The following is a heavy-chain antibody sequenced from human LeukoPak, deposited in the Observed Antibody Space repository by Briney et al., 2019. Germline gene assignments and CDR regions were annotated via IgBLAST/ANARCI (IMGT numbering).Heavy chain of an antibody. CDR1: GYTFTSYG. V-gene: IGHV1-18*01. CDR3: ARDWLYYYDSSGYPPFDY. J-gene: IGHJ4*02. CDR2: ISAYNGNT. Sequence: ASVKVSCKASGYTFTSYGISWVRQAPGQGLEWMGWISAYNGNTNYAQKLQGRVTMTTDTSTSTAYMELRSLRSDDTAVYYRARDWLYYYDSSGYPPFDYWGQGTLVTVSS. D-gene: IGHD3-22*01.